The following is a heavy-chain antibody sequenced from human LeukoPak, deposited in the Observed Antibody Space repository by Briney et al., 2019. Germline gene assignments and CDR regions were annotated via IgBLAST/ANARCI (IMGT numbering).Heavy chain of an antibody. CDR2: ISAYNGNT. CDR3: ARQYYYDSSGYYYH. Sequence: ASVKVSCKTSGYTFTSYGISWVRQAPGQGLEWMGWISAYNGNTNYAQKLQGRVTMTTDTSTSTAYMELRSLRSDDTAVYYCARQYYYDSSGYYYHWGKGTTVTVSS. D-gene: IGHD3-22*01. J-gene: IGHJ6*04. V-gene: IGHV1-18*01. CDR1: GYTFTSYG.